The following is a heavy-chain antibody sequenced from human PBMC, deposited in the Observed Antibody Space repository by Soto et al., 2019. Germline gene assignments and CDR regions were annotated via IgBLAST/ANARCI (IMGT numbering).Heavy chain of an antibody. J-gene: IGHJ4*02. CDR3: ARGGTPIDY. Sequence: QVQLVQSGAEVKKPGASVKVSCKASGYTFTNFGISWVRQAPGQGLEWMGWISASQNFQGRVTMTTDTSTSTAYMELRSLRSDDTAVYYCARGGTPIDYWGPGNPGHRLL. D-gene: IGHD3-16*01. CDR1: GYTFTNFG. V-gene: IGHV1-18*01. CDR2: ISAS.